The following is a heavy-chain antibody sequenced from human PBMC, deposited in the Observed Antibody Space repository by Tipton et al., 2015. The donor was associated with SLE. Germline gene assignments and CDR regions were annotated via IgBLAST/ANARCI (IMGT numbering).Heavy chain of an antibody. CDR2: IRYDGSQK. Sequence: GSLRLSCAASGFNFRNYGMYWIRQVPGKGLEWVAFIRYDGSQKFYADSVKGRFTISRDNSKNMLFLQLSSLRAADTAVYYCATSTVTTDPAYYYGMDVWGQGTTVTVSS. J-gene: IGHJ6*02. D-gene: IGHD4-17*01. CDR3: ATSTVTTDPAYYYGMDV. CDR1: GFNFRNYG. V-gene: IGHV3-30*02.